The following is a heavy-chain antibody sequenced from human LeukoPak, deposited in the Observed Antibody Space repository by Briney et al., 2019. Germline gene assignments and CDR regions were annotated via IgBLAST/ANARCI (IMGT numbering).Heavy chain of an antibody. D-gene: IGHD6-6*01. CDR2: IYYSGRT. CDR1: GGSISSNTYY. CDR3: VREVGGAARHVDY. Sequence: PSETLSLTCTVSGGSISSNTYYWGWIRQSPGKGLEWIGSIYYSGRTHYSPSLKSRVTISIDTSKNQFSLKLSSVTAADTAAYYCVREVGGAARHVDYWGQGYLVTVSS. V-gene: IGHV4-39*02. J-gene: IGHJ4*02.